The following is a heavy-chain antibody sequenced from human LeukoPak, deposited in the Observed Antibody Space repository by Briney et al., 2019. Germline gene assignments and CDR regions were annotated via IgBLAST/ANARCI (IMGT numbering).Heavy chain of an antibody. V-gene: IGHV4-59*01. J-gene: IGHJ4*02. CDR3: ARDRGYSGSYHFDY. CDR2: IYYSGST. CDR1: GGSISSYC. Sequence: SETLSLTCTVSGGSISSYCWSWIRQPPGKGLEWIGYIYYSGSTNYNPSLKSRVTISVDTSKNQFSLKLSSVTAADTAVYYCARDRGYSGSYHFDYWGQGTLVTVSS. D-gene: IGHD1-26*01.